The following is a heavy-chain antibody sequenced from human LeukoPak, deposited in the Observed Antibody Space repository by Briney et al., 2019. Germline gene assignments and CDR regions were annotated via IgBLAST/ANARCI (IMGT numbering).Heavy chain of an antibody. D-gene: IGHD4-17*01. CDR2: ISYDGSNK. Sequence: GGSLRLSCGASGFTFSNYAMHWVRQAPGKGLEWVAVISYDGSNKYYADSVKGRFTISRDNSKNTLYLQMNSLRAEDTAVYYCARSPYGDYGTYGMDVWGQGTTVTVSS. CDR1: GFTFSNYA. J-gene: IGHJ6*02. V-gene: IGHV3-30-3*01. CDR3: ARSPYGDYGTYGMDV.